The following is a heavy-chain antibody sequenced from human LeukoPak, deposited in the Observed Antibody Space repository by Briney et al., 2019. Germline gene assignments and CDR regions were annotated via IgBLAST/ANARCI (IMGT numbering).Heavy chain of an antibody. CDR3: ASLRGVNR. J-gene: IGHJ4*02. D-gene: IGHD3-10*01. V-gene: IGHV3-11*01. Sequence: GGSLRLSCAASGFTFSDYYMSWIRQPPGKGLEWVSYISSSGTTIYYADSVRGRFTVSRDNAKSSLYLQMDSLSAEDTAVYYCASLRGVNRWGQGTLVTVSS. CDR1: GFTFSDYY. CDR2: ISSSGTTI.